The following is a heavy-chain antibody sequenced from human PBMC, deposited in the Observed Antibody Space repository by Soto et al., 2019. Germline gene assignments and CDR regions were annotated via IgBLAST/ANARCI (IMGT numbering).Heavy chain of an antibody. CDR2: INSDGSST. CDR3: ARASRGSTVTTFWGFDY. CDR1: GFTFSSYW. Sequence: GGSLRLSCAASGFTFSSYWMHWVRQAPGKGLVWVSRINSDGSSTSYADSVKGRFTISRDNAKNTLYLQMNSLRAEDTAVYYCARASRGSTVTTFWGFDYWGQGTLVTVSS. J-gene: IGHJ4*02. D-gene: IGHD4-17*01. V-gene: IGHV3-74*01.